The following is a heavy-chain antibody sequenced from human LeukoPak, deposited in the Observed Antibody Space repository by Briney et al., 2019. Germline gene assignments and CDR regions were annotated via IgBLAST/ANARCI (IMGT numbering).Heavy chain of an antibody. Sequence: SETLSLTCTVSGGSISNRNYHWGWIRQPPGKGLEWIGSICSSGSAYYNPSLKSRVTISVDTSKNQFSLKLSSVTAADTAVYYCARGREDYEILTGYYASGDYWGQGTLVTVSS. J-gene: IGHJ4*02. CDR1: GGSISNRNYH. CDR3: ARGREDYEILTGYYASGDY. CDR2: ICSSGSA. D-gene: IGHD3-9*01. V-gene: IGHV4-39*07.